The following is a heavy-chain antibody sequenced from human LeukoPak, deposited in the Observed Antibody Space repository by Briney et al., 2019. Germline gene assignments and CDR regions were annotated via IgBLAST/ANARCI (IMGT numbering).Heavy chain of an antibody. CDR2: IYYSGST. Sequence: LETLSLTCTVSGGAISSSIYYWGWIRPPPGKGLEWIGSIYYSGSTYYNPSLKSRVTISVDTSKNQFSLKLSSVTAADTAVYYCARRGYCSGGSCYSEVGDAFDIWGQGTMVTVSS. CDR1: GGAISSSIYY. J-gene: IGHJ3*02. CDR3: ARRGYCSGGSCYSEVGDAFDI. V-gene: IGHV4-39*01. D-gene: IGHD2-15*01.